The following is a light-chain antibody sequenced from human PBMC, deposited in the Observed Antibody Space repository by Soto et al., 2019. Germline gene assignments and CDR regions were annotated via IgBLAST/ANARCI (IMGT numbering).Light chain of an antibody. J-gene: IGLJ1*01. CDR1: SSDVGGYSY. Sequence: QRVRTRPASVSGSPRQPLAISCTGTSSDVGGYSYVSWYQQQPGKAPKLVISDVSNRPSGVSDRFSGSKSGNTASLTISGLQTEDEADYYCASYTTSSTYVFGTGTKVTVL. CDR3: ASYTTSSTYV. CDR2: DVS. V-gene: IGLV2-14*01.